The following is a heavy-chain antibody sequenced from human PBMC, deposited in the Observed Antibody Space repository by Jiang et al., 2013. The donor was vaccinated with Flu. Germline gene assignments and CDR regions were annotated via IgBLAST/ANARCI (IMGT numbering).Heavy chain of an antibody. CDR2: IYYSGST. Sequence: SETLSLTCTVSGGSISSSSYYWGWIRQPPGKGLEWIGSIYYSGSTYYNPSLKSRVTISVDTSKNQFSLKLSSVTAADTAVYYCARPPDGYPYYFDYWGQGTLVTVSS. CDR1: GGSISSSSYY. CDR3: ARPPDGYPYYFDY. J-gene: IGHJ4*02. V-gene: IGHV4-39*01. D-gene: IGHD5-24*01.